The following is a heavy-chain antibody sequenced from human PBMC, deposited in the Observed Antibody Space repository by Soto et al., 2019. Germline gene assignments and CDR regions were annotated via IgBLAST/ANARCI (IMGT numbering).Heavy chain of an antibody. CDR3: ARVQAVAGPDYFDY. J-gene: IGHJ4*02. D-gene: IGHD6-19*01. Sequence: PGGSLRLSCAASGFTFSDYYMSWIRQAPGKGLEWVSYISSSGSTIYYADSVKGRFTISRDSAKNSLYLQMNSLRAEDTAVYYCARVQAVAGPDYFDYWGQGTLVTVSS. CDR2: ISSSGSTI. V-gene: IGHV3-11*01. CDR1: GFTFSDYY.